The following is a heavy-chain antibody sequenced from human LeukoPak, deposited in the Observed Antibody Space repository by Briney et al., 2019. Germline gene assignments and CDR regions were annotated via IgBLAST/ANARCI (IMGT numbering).Heavy chain of an antibody. Sequence: SETLSLTCVVPVDSIRNYYWNWIRQSSGKGLEWIGYVYYTGSSNYHPSLRGRVNMSVAVSRSQVSLTLRSVSDADTAVYYCAGSSKWYFFEFWGQGTRVTVSS. D-gene: IGHD2-2*01. V-gene: IGHV4-59*01. CDR1: VDSIRNYY. CDR3: AGSSKWYFFEF. J-gene: IGHJ4*02. CDR2: VYYTGSS.